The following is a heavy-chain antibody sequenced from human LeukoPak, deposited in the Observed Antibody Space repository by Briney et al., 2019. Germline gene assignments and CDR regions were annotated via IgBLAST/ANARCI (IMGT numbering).Heavy chain of an antibody. CDR1: GFTFSDHW. CDR2: IKSDGSEK. J-gene: IGHJ4*02. Sequence: GGSLRLSCAASGFTFSDHWMSWVRQAPGKGLEWVANIKSDGSEKHYVDSVKGRFTISRDNAKNSLYLQMNSLRDDDTAVYYCARDLRGSGNYESDYWGQGTLVTVSS. V-gene: IGHV3-7*01. CDR3: ARDLRGSGNYESDY. D-gene: IGHD3-10*01.